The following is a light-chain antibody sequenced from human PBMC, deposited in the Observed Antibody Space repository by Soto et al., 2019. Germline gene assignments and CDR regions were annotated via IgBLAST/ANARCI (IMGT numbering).Light chain of an antibody. CDR2: DAS. V-gene: IGKV1-5*01. J-gene: IGKJ1*01. CDR3: QQYNRASWT. CDR1: QSIDTW. Sequence: DIQMTQSPSTLSAYVGDRVSITCRARQSIDTWLAWYQQKPWKAPSLLIFDASILESGVPSRFSGSGSGTEFTRTISSLQPDDFATYYCQQYNRASWTFGQGTRLDI.